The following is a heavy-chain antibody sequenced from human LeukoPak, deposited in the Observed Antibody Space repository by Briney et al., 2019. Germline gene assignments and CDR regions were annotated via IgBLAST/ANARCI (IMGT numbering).Heavy chain of an antibody. Sequence: GGSLRLSCAASGFTVSSYDTHWVRQAPGKGLEWVAFIRYDGGNKSYADSVKGRFTISRDNPKNTLYLQMNSLRAEDTAVYYCANQYFDYWGQGTLVTVSS. J-gene: IGHJ4*02. CDR2: IRYDGGNK. CDR1: GFTVSSYD. CDR3: ANQYFDY. V-gene: IGHV3-30*02.